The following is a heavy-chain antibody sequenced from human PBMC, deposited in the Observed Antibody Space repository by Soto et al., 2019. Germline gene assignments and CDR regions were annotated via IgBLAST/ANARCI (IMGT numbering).Heavy chain of an antibody. D-gene: IGHD3-10*02. CDR3: ARYVNTYDAFDI. Sequence: SETLSLTCTVSGGSISSSSYYWGWIRQPPGKGLEWIGSIYYSGSTYYNPSLKSRVTIPVDTSKKQFSLKLSSVTAADTAVYYCARYVNTYDAFDIWGQGTMVTVSS. J-gene: IGHJ3*02. CDR2: IYYSGST. CDR1: GGSISSSSYY. V-gene: IGHV4-39*01.